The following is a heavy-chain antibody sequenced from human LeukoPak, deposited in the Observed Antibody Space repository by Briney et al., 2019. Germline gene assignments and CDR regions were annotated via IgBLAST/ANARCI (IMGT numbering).Heavy chain of an antibody. Sequence: GESLRLSCAASGFRVRTTYISWVRQFPGKGLEWISIIYSDGTTYYADSVKDRFTISRDDSKNTVFLLMHSLRVEDSALYYCANDDYDSSGQGFWGQGTLVTVSS. CDR3: ANDDYDSSGQGF. CDR1: GFRVRTTY. CDR2: IYSDGTT. D-gene: IGHD3-22*01. V-gene: IGHV3-53*01. J-gene: IGHJ4*02.